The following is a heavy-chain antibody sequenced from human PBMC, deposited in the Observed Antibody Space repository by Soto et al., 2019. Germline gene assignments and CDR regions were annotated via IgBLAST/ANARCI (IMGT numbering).Heavy chain of an antibody. CDR3: ARSQGSSTSLEIYYYYYYGMDV. CDR1: GGTFSIYA. CDR2: IIPISGTA. D-gene: IGHD2-2*01. J-gene: IGHJ6*02. V-gene: IGHV1-69*01. Sequence: QVQLVQSGAEVKKPGSSVKVSCKASGGTFSIYAISWVRQAPGQGLEWMGGIIPISGTANYAQKFQGRVTITADESTSTAYMELSSLRSEDTAVYYCARSQGSSTSLEIYYYYYYGMDVWGQGTTVTVSS.